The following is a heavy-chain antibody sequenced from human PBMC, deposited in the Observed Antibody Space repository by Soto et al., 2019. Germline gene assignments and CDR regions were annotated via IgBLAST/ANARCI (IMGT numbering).Heavy chain of an antibody. CDR1: GCSISSGGYY. Sequence: TRSLTFTVAGCSISSGGYYWSWIRQHRGKGLEWIGYIYYSGSTYYNPSLKSRVAISVDTSKNQFSLKLSSVTAADTAVYYCARELVVGNYYYGMDVWGQGPTVTVSS. CDR3: ARELVVGNYYYGMDV. CDR2: IYYSGST. D-gene: IGHD1-26*01. J-gene: IGHJ6*02. V-gene: IGHV4-31*03.